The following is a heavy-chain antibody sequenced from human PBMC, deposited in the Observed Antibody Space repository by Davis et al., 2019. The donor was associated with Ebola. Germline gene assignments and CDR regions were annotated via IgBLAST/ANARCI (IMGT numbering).Heavy chain of an antibody. J-gene: IGHJ4*02. Sequence: GGSLRLSCRGSGYGFADYWIAWVRQTPAKGLEWLGIIYAGDSDSRYSPSFEGQVTISVDRSITTAYLQWSSLRASDTAIYYCARQESLYGSADYWGQGTLVTVSS. D-gene: IGHD2-15*01. CDR1: GYGFADYW. CDR2: IYAGDSDS. CDR3: ARQESLYGSADY. V-gene: IGHV5-51*01.